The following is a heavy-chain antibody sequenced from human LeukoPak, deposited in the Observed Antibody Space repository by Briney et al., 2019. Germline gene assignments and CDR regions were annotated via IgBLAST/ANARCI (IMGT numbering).Heavy chain of an antibody. CDR1: GLILSSYW. Sequence: GGSVSLSCAASGLILSSYWMNWVRQAPGEGREWVANINGDGRDKYYVGSVRGRFTISRDNADKALYLQMNSLRGNDTALYYCARGVDSAIDWWGQGTLVTVSS. CDR3: ARGVDSAIDW. D-gene: IGHD3-9*01. V-gene: IGHV3-7*01. CDR2: INGDGRDK. J-gene: IGHJ4*02.